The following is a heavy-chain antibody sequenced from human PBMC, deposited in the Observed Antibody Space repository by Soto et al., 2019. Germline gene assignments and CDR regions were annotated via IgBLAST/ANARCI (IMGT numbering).Heavy chain of an antibody. CDR1: GYTFTGYY. CDR3: ARDREEGNGMDV. D-gene: IGHD3-10*01. V-gene: IGHV1-2*02. Sequence: ASVKVSCKASGYTFTGYYMHWVRQAPGQGLEWMGWINPNSGGTNYAQKFQGRVTMTRDTSISTAYMELSRLRSDDTAVYYCARDREEGNGMDVWGQGTTVTVSS. J-gene: IGHJ6*02. CDR2: INPNSGGT.